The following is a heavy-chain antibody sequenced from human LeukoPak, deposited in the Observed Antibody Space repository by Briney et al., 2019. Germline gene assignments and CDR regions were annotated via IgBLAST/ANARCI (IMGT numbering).Heavy chain of an antibody. J-gene: IGHJ5*02. Sequence: SVKVSCKASRGTFSSYAISWVRQAPGQGLEWMGGIIPIFGTANYAQKFQGRVTITADESTSTAYMELSSLRSEDTAVYYCARDRGVKDREWFDPWGQGTLVTVSS. D-gene: IGHD3-10*01. CDR1: RGTFSSYA. CDR2: IIPIFGTA. V-gene: IGHV1-69*01. CDR3: ARDRGVKDREWFDP.